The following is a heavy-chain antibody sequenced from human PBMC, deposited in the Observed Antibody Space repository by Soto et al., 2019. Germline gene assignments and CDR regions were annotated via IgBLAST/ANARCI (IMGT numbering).Heavy chain of an antibody. J-gene: IGHJ5*02. V-gene: IGHV4-39*07. CDR1: GASISSSSYC. CDR2: VCYTGRT. Sequence: SETLSLTCTVSGASISSSSYCWGWVRQPPGKGLEWIGYVCYTGRTFYNPSLKSRITISVDTSKNQFCLKLSSVTAADTAVYYCARENIVVVVAATPMYNWFDPWGQGTLVTVSS. D-gene: IGHD2-15*01. CDR3: ARENIVVVVAATPMYNWFDP.